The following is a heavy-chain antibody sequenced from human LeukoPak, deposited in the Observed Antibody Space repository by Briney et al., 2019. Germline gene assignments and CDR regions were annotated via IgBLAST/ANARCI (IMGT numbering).Heavy chain of an antibody. J-gene: IGHJ3*02. CDR2: ISSSGSTI. D-gene: IGHD1-26*01. V-gene: IGHV3-11*01. CDR1: GFTFSDYY. Sequence: GGSLRLSCAASGFTFSDYYMSWIRQAPGKGLEWVSYISSSGSTIYYADSVKGRFTISRDNAKNSLYLQMNSLRAEDTAVYYCARAFSGSSHFFAFDIWGQGTMVTVSS. CDR3: ARAFSGSSHFFAFDI.